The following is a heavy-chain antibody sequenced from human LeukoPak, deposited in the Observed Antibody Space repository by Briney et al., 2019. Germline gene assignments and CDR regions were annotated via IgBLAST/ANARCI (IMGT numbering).Heavy chain of an antibody. J-gene: IGHJ5*02. CDR2: IYYSGST. D-gene: IGHD2-15*01. CDR3: ASSGLEGNGWFDP. Sequence: SETLSLTCTVSGGSISSSSYYGGWIRQPPGKGLEWIGSIYYSGSTYYNPSLKSRVTISVDTSKNQFSLKLSSVTAADTAVYYCASSGLEGNGWFDPWGQGTLVTVSS. CDR1: GGSISSSSYY. V-gene: IGHV4-39*01.